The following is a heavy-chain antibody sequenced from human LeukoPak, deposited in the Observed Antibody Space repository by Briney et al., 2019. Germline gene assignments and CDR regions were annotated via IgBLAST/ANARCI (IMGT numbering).Heavy chain of an antibody. CDR3: ARLPLQWVGARTLIDC. CDR1: GYTFTGYY. D-gene: IGHD1-14*01. V-gene: IGHV1-2*02. J-gene: IGHJ4*02. CDR2: INPNSGGT. Sequence: ASVKVSCKASGYTFTGYYMHWVRQAPGQGLEWMGWINPNSGGTNYAQKFQGRVAMTRDTSISTAYMELSRLRSDDTAVYYCARLPLQWVGARTLIDCWGQGTLVTVSS.